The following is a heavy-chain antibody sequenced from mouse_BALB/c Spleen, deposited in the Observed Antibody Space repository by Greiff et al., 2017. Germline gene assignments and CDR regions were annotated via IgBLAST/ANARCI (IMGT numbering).Heavy chain of an antibody. V-gene: IGHV3-6*02. J-gene: IGHJ3*01. CDR2: ISYDGSN. CDR3: ARGDYRYGFAY. D-gene: IGHD2-14*01. Sequence: ESGPGLVKPSQSLSLTCSVTGYSITSGYYWNWIRQFPGNKLEWMGYISYDGSNNYNPSLKNRISITRDTSKNQFFLKLNSVTTEDTATYYCARGDYRYGFAYWGQGTLVTVSA. CDR1: GYSITSGYY.